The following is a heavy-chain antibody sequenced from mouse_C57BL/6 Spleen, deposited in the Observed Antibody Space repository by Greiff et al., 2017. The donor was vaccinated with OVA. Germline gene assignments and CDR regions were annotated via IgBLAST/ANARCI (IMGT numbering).Heavy chain of an antibody. CDR2: IWWTDDK. Sequence: QVTLKVSGPGILQPSQTLSLTCSFSGFSLCTSNLGIGWIRQPSGKGLEWLAHIWWTDDKSYNPSLKSRLPISKDTSNNQVFLKITGVDTADTATYYCAQISFYDDGSSGFAYWGQGTLVTGAA. D-gene: IGHD1-1*01. CDR1: GFSLCTSNLG. V-gene: IGHV8-5*01. J-gene: IGHJ3*01. CDR3: AQISFYDDGSSGFAY.